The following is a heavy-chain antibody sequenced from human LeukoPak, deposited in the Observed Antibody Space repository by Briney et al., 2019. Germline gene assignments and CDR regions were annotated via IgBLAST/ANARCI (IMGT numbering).Heavy chain of an antibody. Sequence: SETLSLTCTVSGYSISSGYYWGWIRQPPGKGLEWIGRIYISGSTNYNPSLKSRVIMSVDTSKNQFSLKLSSVTAADTAVYYCARGSGSYDYFDYWGQGTLVTVSS. CDR3: ARGSGSYDYFDY. D-gene: IGHD6-19*01. V-gene: IGHV4-38-2*02. CDR2: IYISGST. J-gene: IGHJ4*02. CDR1: GYSISSGYY.